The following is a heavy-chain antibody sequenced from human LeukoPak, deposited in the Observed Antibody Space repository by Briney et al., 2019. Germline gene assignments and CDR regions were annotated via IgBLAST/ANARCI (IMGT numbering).Heavy chain of an antibody. D-gene: IGHD3-3*01. Sequence: SETLSLTCTVSGGSISSSSYYWGWIRQPPGKGLEWIGSIYYSGSTYYNPSLKSRVTISVDTSKNQFSLKLSSVTAADTAVYYCARREYYDFWSGYGGNLPWCQGTLVTVSS. J-gene: IGHJ4*02. CDR3: ARREYYDFWSGYGGNLP. CDR1: GGSISSSSYY. CDR2: IYYSGST. V-gene: IGHV4-39*01.